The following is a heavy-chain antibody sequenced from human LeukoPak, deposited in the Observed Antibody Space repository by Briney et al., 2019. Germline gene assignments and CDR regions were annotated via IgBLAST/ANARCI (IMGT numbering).Heavy chain of an antibody. CDR1: GGTFSSYA. CDR3: ARGWDYDSGGRPTAYVY. J-gene: IGHJ4*02. Sequence: GASVTVSCKASGGTFSSYAISWVRQAPGQGLEWMGGIIPIFGTANYAQKFQGKVTITADESTHTAYMELSSLRSEDTAVYYCARGWDYDSGGRPTAYVYWGQGTLVSVSS. V-gene: IGHV1-69*13. CDR2: IIPIFGTA. D-gene: IGHD3-22*01.